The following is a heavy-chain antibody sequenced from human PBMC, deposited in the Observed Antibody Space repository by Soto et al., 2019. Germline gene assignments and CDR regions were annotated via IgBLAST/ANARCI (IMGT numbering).Heavy chain of an antibody. J-gene: IGHJ5*02. Sequence: PSETLSLTCTVSGGSVISASYYWSWIRQPPGKGLEWIGYIYYSGGPNYNPSLKSRVTISLDTSKNQFSLKLNSVTAADTAVYYCARGPPPNWFDPWGQGTLVTVSS. CDR3: ARGPPPNWFDP. CDR2: IYYSGGP. CDR1: GGSVISASYY. V-gene: IGHV4-61*01.